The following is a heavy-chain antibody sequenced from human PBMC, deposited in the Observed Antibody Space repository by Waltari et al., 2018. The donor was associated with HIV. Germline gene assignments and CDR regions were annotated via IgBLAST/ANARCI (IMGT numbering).Heavy chain of an antibody. CDR1: GFTFTNNW. J-gene: IGHJ6*02. CDR2: IKDDGSEK. CDR3: ARIGTFPHNYAIDF. D-gene: IGHD1-26*01. V-gene: IGHV3-7*01. Sequence: EVQLMESGGGLVQSGGSLILSCAPSGFTFTNNWMSWVRQTPGKGLEWVAYIKDDGSEKYYMGSVKGRFTISRDNAKNSMFLQMNSLRAEDTAVYYCARIGTFPHNYAIDFWGQGTTVTVSS.